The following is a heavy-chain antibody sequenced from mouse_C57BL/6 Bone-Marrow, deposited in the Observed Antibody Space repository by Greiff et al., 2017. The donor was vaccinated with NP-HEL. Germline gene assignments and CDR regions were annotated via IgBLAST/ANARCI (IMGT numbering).Heavy chain of an antibody. Sequence: QVLLQQSGAELARPGASVKMSCKASGYTFTSYTMHWVKQRPGQGLEWIGYINPSSGYTKYNQKFKDKATLTADKSSSTAYMQLSSLTSEDSAVYYCARSSTMVTTGYAMDYWGQGTSVTVSS. V-gene: IGHV1-4*01. J-gene: IGHJ4*01. D-gene: IGHD2-2*01. CDR2: INPSSGYT. CDR3: ARSSTMVTTGYAMDY. CDR1: GYTFTSYT.